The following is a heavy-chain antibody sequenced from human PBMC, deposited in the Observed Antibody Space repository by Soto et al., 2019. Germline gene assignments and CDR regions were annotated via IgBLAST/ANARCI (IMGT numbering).Heavy chain of an antibody. CDR1: GLTFSSYA. Sequence: PGGSLRLSCAASGLTFSSYAMCWVRQSPGKGLEWVSAVSGSGDSTYYADSVKGRFTISRDNSKNTLYLQMNSLRAEDTAVYYCARETLAVATIPFDYWGQGTLVTVSS. CDR3: ARETLAVATIPFDY. J-gene: IGHJ4*02. V-gene: IGHV3-23*01. D-gene: IGHD6-19*01. CDR2: VSGSGDST.